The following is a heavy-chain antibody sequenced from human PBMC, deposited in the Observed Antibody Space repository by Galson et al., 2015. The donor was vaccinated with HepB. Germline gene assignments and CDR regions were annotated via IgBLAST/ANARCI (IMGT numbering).Heavy chain of an antibody. CDR3: ARGTYYDFWSGPYRRGNYYGMDV. D-gene: IGHD3-3*01. CDR2: ISAYNGNT. CDR1: GYTFTSYG. Sequence: SVKVSCKASGYTFTSYGISWVRQAPGQGLEWMGWISAYNGNTNYAQKLQGRVTMTTDTSTSTAYMELRSLRSDDTAVYYCARGTYYDFWSGPYRRGNYYGMDVWGQGTTVTVSS. V-gene: IGHV1-18*04. J-gene: IGHJ6*02.